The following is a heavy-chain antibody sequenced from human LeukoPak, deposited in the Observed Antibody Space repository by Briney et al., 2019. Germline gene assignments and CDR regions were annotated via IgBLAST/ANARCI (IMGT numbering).Heavy chain of an antibody. CDR1: GYTFTSDG. Sequence: ASVKVSCKASGYTFTSDGISWGRQAPGQGLEWMGWISAYNGNTNYAQKLQGRITMTTDTSTSTAYMELRSLRSDDTAVYYCARDFCSSTSCYTFSWFDPWGQGTLVTVSS. V-gene: IGHV1-18*01. CDR2: ISAYNGNT. CDR3: ARDFCSSTSCYTFSWFDP. J-gene: IGHJ5*02. D-gene: IGHD2-2*02.